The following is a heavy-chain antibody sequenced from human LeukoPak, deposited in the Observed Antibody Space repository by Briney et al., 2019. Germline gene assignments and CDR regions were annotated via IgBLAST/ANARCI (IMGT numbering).Heavy chain of an antibody. Sequence: GGSLRLSCAASGFTFDDYGMSWVRQAPGKGLEWVSGINWNGGSTGYADSVKGRFTISRDNAKNSLYLQMNSVRAEDTAVYYCARPSTSGIAAAGLRYWGQGTLVTVSS. V-gene: IGHV3-20*04. J-gene: IGHJ4*02. CDR2: INWNGGST. D-gene: IGHD6-13*01. CDR3: ARPSTSGIAAAGLRY. CDR1: GFTFDDYG.